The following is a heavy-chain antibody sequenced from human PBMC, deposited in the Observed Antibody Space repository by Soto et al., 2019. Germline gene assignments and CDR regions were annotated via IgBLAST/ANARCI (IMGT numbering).Heavy chain of an antibody. Sequence: EVQLLESGGGLVQPGGSLRLSCAASGFAFSSYAMSWVRQAPGKGLEWVSAISGSGGSTYYADSVKGRFTISRDNSKNTLYLQMNSLRAEDTAVYYCAKDRERSGGSYLDYWGQGTLVTVSS. CDR1: GFAFSSYA. V-gene: IGHV3-23*01. CDR3: AKDRERSGGSYLDY. J-gene: IGHJ4*02. D-gene: IGHD2-15*01. CDR2: ISGSGGST.